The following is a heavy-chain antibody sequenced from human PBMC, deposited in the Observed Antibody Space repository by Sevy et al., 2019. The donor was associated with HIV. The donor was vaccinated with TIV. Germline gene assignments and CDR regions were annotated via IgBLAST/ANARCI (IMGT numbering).Heavy chain of an antibody. CDR3: AKVYSGSQYYFDY. D-gene: IGHD1-26*01. Sequence: GGSLRPSCAASGFTFSSYAMSWVRQAPGKGLEWVSAISGSGGSTYYADSVKGRFTISRDNSKNTLYLQMNSLRAEDTAVYYCAKVYSGSQYYFDYWGQGTLVTVSS. CDR1: GFTFSSYA. V-gene: IGHV3-23*01. CDR2: ISGSGGST. J-gene: IGHJ4*02.